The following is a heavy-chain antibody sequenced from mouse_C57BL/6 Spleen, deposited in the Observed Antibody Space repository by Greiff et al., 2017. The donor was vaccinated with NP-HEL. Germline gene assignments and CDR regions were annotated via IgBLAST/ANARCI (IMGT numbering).Heavy chain of an antibody. CDR2: IRSKSNNYAT. CDR3: VRPHDYVAMDY. Sequence: EVKVVESGGGLVQPKGSLKLSCAASGFSFNTYAMNWVRQAPGQGLEWVARIRSKSNNYATYYADSVKDRFTISRDDSESMLYLQMNNLKTEDTAMYYCVRPHDYVAMDYWGQGTSVTVSS. CDR1: GFSFNTYA. J-gene: IGHJ4*01. V-gene: IGHV10-1*01.